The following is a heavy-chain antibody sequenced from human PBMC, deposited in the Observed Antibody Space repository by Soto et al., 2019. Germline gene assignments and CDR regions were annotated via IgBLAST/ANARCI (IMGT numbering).Heavy chain of an antibody. CDR1: EFTSSDNT. CDR2: SRNNAHSYST. V-gene: IGHV3-72*01. Sequence: EVQLVESGGGWAHPGGSLRLSCLAFEFTSSDNTRAWAPKPPGKGLEWVGRSRNNAHSYSTEYATSVRGRFTTSRDDSKKSLFLQMNNLKTEDTAVYYCVRGFNSFDSWGQGTLVTVSS. CDR3: VRGFNSFDS. J-gene: IGHJ4*02.